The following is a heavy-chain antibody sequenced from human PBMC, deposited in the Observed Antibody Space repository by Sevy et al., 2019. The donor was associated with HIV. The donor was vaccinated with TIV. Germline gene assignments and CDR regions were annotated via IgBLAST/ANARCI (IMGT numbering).Heavy chain of an antibody. J-gene: IGHJ4*02. CDR2: IYHTGNT. V-gene: IGHV4-30-2*01. CDR1: GGSISSGGYS. CDR3: ARAAARMTTVTHFDY. Sequence: SETLSLTCAVSGGSISSGGYSWNWIRQPPGKGLEWIGYIYHTGNTYYNPSLKSRVTISLDRSNNQFSLKLNSVTAADTAVYYCARAAARMTTVTHFDYWGQGTLVTVSS. D-gene: IGHD4-17*01.